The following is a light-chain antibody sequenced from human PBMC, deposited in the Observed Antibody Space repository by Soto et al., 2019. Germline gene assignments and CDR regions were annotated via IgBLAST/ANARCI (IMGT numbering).Light chain of an antibody. J-gene: IGKJ4*01. CDR3: QQRKSDPLT. V-gene: IGKV1-5*03. CDR1: PSMSNR. Sequence: DIQMTQSPSTLSASVGDRVTITCRASPSMSNRLAWHQQKPRKAPKRLIYKASTLERGVPSRCSGSGSGTEVTLTISSRHPEDFATYYCQQRKSDPLTFGRRTKV. CDR2: KAS.